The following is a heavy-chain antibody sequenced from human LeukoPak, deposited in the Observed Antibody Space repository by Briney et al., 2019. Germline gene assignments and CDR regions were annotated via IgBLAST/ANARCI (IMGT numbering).Heavy chain of an antibody. CDR3: ARRRVEQLHGPVDAFDI. D-gene: IGHD6-6*01. V-gene: IGHV4-59*08. CDR1: GVSISDYY. J-gene: IGHJ3*02. Sequence: SETLSLTCTVSGVSISDYYWSWVRQPPGKGLEYIGYIFYSGDTSGSTDYNPSLKSRVTISVDTSKNQFSLILNSVTAADTAVYYCARRRVEQLHGPVDAFDIWGQGTMVTVSS. CDR2: IFYSGDTSGST.